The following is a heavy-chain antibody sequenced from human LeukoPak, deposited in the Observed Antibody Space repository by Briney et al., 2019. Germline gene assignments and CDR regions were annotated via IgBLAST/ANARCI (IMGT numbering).Heavy chain of an antibody. J-gene: IGHJ4*02. V-gene: IGHV3-23*01. CDR3: AKVTTTVTDDYFDY. CDR1: GFTFSDYY. D-gene: IGHD4-17*01. Sequence: QPGGSLRLSCAVSGFTFSDYYMSWIRQAPGKGLEWVSVISGSGGSTDYADSVKGRFTISRDNSRNTLYLQMNSLRAEDTAVYYCAKVTTTVTDDYFDYWGQGTLVTVSS. CDR2: ISGSGGST.